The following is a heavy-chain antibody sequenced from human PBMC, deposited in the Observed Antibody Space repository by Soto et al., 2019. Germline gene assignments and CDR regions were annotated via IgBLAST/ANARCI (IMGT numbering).Heavy chain of an antibody. V-gene: IGHV4-39*01. CDR2: IYYSGST. CDR3: ARQGIQLWLSLDY. J-gene: IGHJ4*02. Sequence: SETLSLTCTVSGGSISSSSYYWGWIRQPPGKGLERIGSIYYSGSTYYNQALKSRVTISVDTSKNQFSLKLSSVTAAYTAVYYCARQGIQLWLSLDYWGQGTLVTVSS. CDR1: GGSISSSSYY. D-gene: IGHD5-18*01.